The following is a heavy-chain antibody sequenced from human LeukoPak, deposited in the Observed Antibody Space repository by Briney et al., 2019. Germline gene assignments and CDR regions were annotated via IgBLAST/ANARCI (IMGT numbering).Heavy chain of an antibody. Sequence: SETLSLTCTVSGYSISSGYYWGWIRQPPGKGLEWIGYIYYSGSTNYNPSLKSRVTISVDTSKNQFSLKLSSVTAADTAVYYCARSIGYCSGGSCYSPRYGMDVWGQGTTVTVSS. CDR3: ARSIGYCSGGSCYSPRYGMDV. J-gene: IGHJ6*02. V-gene: IGHV4-38-2*02. D-gene: IGHD2-15*01. CDR2: IYYSGST. CDR1: GYSISSGYY.